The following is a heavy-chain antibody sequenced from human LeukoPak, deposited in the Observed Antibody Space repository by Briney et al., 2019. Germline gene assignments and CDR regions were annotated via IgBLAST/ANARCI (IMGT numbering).Heavy chain of an antibody. J-gene: IGHJ4*02. D-gene: IGHD3-22*01. CDR2: IYSGGST. V-gene: IGHV3-66*01. Sequence: GGSLRLSCAASGFTVSSNYMSWVRQAPGKGLEWVSVIYSGGSTYYADSVKGRFTISRDNSKNTLYLQMNSLRAEDTAVYYCARSIVVDTPYYFDYWGQGTLVTVSS. CDR1: GFTVSSNY. CDR3: ARSIVVDTPYYFDY.